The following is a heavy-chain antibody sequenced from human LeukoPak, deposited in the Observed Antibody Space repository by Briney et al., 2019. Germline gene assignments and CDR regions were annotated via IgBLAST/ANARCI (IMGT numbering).Heavy chain of an antibody. J-gene: IGHJ5*02. Sequence: SETLSLTCTVSGGSISSYYWSWIRQPPGKGLEWIGYNYYSGSTNYNPSLKSRVTISVDTSKNQFSLKLSSVTAADTAVYYCARPYYYDSRIDPWGQGIVVTVSS. CDR1: GGSISSYY. CDR2: NYYSGST. D-gene: IGHD3-22*01. CDR3: ARPYYYDSRIDP. V-gene: IGHV4-59*08.